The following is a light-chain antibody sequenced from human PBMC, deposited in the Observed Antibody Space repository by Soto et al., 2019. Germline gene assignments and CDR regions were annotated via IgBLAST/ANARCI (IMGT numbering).Light chain of an antibody. J-gene: IGLJ2*01. Sequence: QSVLTQPPSASGSPGQSVTISCTGTSSDVGAYSYVSWYQQHPAKAPKLMIYDVSKRPSGVPDRFSGSKSGNTASLTVSGLQAEDEADYFCSSYAGSNNLLFGGGTKLTVL. CDR2: DVS. CDR1: SSDVGAYSY. V-gene: IGLV2-8*01. CDR3: SSYAGSNNLL.